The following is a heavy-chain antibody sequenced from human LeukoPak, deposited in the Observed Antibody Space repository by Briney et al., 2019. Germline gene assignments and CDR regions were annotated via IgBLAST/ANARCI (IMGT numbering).Heavy chain of an antibody. D-gene: IGHD3-22*01. J-gene: IGHJ4*02. CDR3: HPLSYVSN. CDR1: GFTFSSRL. V-gene: IGHV3-74*01. CDR2: IKDDGTT. Sequence: GGSLRLSCAVSGFTFSSRLMHWVRQAPGKGLVWVALIKDDGTTNYADSVRGRFTASRDDAKNTVYLQMSSLRADDTAVYYCHPLSYVSNWGQGTLVTVS.